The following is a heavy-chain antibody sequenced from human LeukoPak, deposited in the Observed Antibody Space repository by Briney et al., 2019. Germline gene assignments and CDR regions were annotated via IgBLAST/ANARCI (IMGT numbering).Heavy chain of an antibody. Sequence: GGSLRLSCAASGFTLSSYGMHWVHQTPGKGLEWVAFIRYDGSNKYYADSVKGRFTISRDNSKNTLYLQMNSLRAEDTAVYYCAKDLGFLATRSVDYWGQGTLVTVSS. J-gene: IGHJ4*02. V-gene: IGHV3-30*02. D-gene: IGHD3-16*01. CDR2: IRYDGSNK. CDR3: AKDLGFLATRSVDY. CDR1: GFTLSSYG.